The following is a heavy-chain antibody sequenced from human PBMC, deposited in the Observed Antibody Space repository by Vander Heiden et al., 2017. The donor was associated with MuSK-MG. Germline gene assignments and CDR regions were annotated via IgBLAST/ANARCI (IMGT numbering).Heavy chain of an antibody. D-gene: IGHD3-10*02. CDR1: GYTFTDHY. Sequence: QVQLVQSGAEVKQPGASVKISCNISGYTFTDHYIHWVRQAPGHGLQWMGWINPRREDTKYEETLQGRVTMTSDTSISTAYMELTGLKSDDTAVYYCARIVRGFDYWGQGTLVTVSS. CDR3: ARIVRGFDY. J-gene: IGHJ4*02. V-gene: IGHV1-2*02. CDR2: INPRREDT.